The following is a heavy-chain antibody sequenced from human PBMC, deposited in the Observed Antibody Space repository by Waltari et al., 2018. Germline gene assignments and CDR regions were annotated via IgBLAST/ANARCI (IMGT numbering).Heavy chain of an antibody. Sequence: QVQLQESGPGLVKPSETLSLTCSVSGDSMNNYFWNWIRQPPGKGLEWIGYIRHTGIKKWNPTLEGRVTMSVDTSKSQSSLKLTSVTAADTAVYYCARWNDRGRYFGDWGQGTPVTVSS. CDR3: ARWNDRGRYFGD. CDR1: GDSMNNYF. J-gene: IGHJ4*02. CDR2: IRHTGIK. D-gene: IGHD1-1*01. V-gene: IGHV4-59*08.